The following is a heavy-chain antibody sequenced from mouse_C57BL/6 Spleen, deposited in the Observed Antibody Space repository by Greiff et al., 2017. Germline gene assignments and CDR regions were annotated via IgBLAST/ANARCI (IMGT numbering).Heavy chain of an antibody. J-gene: IGHJ4*01. D-gene: IGHD1-1*01. Sequence: VQLQQSGAELVKPGASVKISCKASGYAFSSYWMNWVKQRPGKGLEWIGQIYPGDGDTNYNGKFKGKATLTADKSSSTAYMQLSSLTSEDSAVYFCARHYYGSSDSYAMDYWGQGTSVTVSS. CDR1: GYAFSSYW. CDR3: ARHYYGSSDSYAMDY. V-gene: IGHV1-80*01. CDR2: IYPGDGDT.